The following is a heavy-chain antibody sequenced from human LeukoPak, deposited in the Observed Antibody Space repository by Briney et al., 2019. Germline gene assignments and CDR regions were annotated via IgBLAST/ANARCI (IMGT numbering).Heavy chain of an antibody. J-gene: IGHJ4*02. CDR2: IYSGGTT. V-gene: IGHV3-53*01. CDR1: GFTVSSNY. D-gene: IGHD6-19*01. CDR3: AREIPLAGTFYFDN. Sequence: GGSLRLSCAASGFTVSSNYMSWVRQAPGEGLEWVSVIYSGGTTYYADSVKGRFTISRDGSGNTLYLQMNSLRAEDTAVYFCAREIPLAGTFYFDNWGQGTLVTVSS.